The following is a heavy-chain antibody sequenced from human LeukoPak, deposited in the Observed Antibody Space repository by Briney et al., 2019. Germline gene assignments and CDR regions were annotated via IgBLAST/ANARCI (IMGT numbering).Heavy chain of an antibody. CDR1: GYTFTSYG. D-gene: IGHD6-19*01. J-gene: IGHJ4*02. CDR3: ASDEMEQWLVLVDY. CDR2: ISAYNGNT. Sequence: ASVKVSCKASGYTFTSYGISWVRQAPGQGLEWMGWISAYNGNTNYAQKLQGRVTMTTDTSTSTAYMELRSLRSDDTAVYYCASDEMEQWLVLVDYWGQGTLVTVSS. V-gene: IGHV1-18*04.